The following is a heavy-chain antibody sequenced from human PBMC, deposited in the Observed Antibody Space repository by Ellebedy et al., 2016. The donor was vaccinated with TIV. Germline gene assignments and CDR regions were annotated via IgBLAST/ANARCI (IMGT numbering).Heavy chain of an antibody. CDR3: ARDTVEVPSGDAFDI. CDR1: GFTFSSYA. V-gene: IGHV3-30-3*01. D-gene: IGHD2-2*01. CDR2: ISYDGSNK. J-gene: IGHJ3*02. Sequence: GESLKISCAASGFTFSSYAMHWVRQAPGQGLEWVAVISYDGSNKYYADSVKGRFTISRDNARKSLYLQMNSLRVDDTAIYYCARDTVEVPSGDAFDIWGQGTMVTVSS.